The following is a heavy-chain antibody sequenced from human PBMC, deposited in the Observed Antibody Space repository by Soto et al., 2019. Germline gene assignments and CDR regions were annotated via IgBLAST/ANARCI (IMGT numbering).Heavy chain of an antibody. CDR1: GGSFSDYS. CDR2: INHGGST. CDR3: ARRRSQWDYDSGSYYVSAGFDY. J-gene: IGHJ4*02. V-gene: IGHV4-34*01. Sequence: ETLSLTCDVNGGSFSDYSWTWIRQQPGKGLEWIGEINHGGSTNYNPSLKSRLTISVDTSMHQFSLKLSSVTAADTAVYYCARRRSQWDYDSGSYYVSAGFDYWGQGNLVTVSS. D-gene: IGHD3-10*01.